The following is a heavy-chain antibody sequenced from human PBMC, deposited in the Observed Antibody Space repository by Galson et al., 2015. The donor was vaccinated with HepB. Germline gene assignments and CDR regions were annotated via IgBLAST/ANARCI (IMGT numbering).Heavy chain of an antibody. Sequence: SLKVSCKASGYTFTSYYMHWVQQAPGQGLEWMGIINPSGGSTSYAQKFQGRVTMTRDTSTSTVYMELSSLRYEDTAVYYCARAALKGGWLLMIGLWGQGTMVTVSS. CDR1: GYTFTSYY. V-gene: IGHV1-46*01. D-gene: IGHD2-8*01. CDR3: ARAALKGGWLLMIGL. CDR2: INPSGGST. J-gene: IGHJ4*02.